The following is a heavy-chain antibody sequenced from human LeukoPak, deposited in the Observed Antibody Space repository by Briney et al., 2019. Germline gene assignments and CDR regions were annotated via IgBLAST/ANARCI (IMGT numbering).Heavy chain of an antibody. Sequence: GGSLRLSCAASGFTFSSYSMNWVRQAPGKGLEWVSSISSSSSYIYYADSVKGRFTISRDNAKNSLYLQMNSLRAEDTAAYYCARDYGGNTNDYYFDYWGQGTLVTVSS. D-gene: IGHD4-23*01. CDR1: GFTFSSYS. V-gene: IGHV3-21*01. CDR2: ISSSSSYI. J-gene: IGHJ4*02. CDR3: ARDYGGNTNDYYFDY.